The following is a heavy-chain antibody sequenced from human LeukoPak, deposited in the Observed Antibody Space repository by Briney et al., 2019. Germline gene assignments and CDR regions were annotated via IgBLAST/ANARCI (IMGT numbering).Heavy chain of an antibody. Sequence: TSSETLSLTCTISGGSISSRGHYWSWIRQHPGRGLEWIGYISYSETTYYNPSLKSRVTISVDTSKNQFSLKLSSVTAADTAVYYCARGWGYFDYWGQGTLVTVSS. CDR3: ARGWGYFDY. CDR1: GGSISSRGHY. CDR2: ISYSETT. D-gene: IGHD3-16*01. J-gene: IGHJ4*02. V-gene: IGHV4-30-4*01.